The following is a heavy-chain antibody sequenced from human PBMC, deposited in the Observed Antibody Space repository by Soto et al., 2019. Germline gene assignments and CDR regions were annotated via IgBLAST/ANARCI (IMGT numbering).Heavy chain of an antibody. D-gene: IGHD3-3*01. J-gene: IGHJ3*02. CDR1: GFTFSNYH. Sequence: QVQLVESGGGVVQPGRSLRLSCAASGFTFSNYHMHWVRQAPGKGLEWVAVIWHDGSSKYYADSVKGRFTISRDNSKNTLYLQMNSLRAEDTAVYYCAKDKQRFLEWLLSAAFDIWGQGTMVTVSS. CDR2: IWHDGSSK. CDR3: AKDKQRFLEWLLSAAFDI. V-gene: IGHV3-33*06.